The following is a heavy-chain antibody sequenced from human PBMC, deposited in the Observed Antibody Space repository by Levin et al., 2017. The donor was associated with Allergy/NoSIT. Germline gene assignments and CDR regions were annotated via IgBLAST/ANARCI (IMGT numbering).Heavy chain of an antibody. V-gene: IGHV3-33*01. D-gene: IGHD5-24*01. J-gene: IGHJ4*02. CDR3: VRDGRELRDY. CDR1: GFIFSTYG. Sequence: GGSLRLSCAASGFIFSTYGMHWVRQAPGKGLEWVAVIWYDGSKKYYADSVKGRFTISRDNSKNTLYLEMNSLRAEDTAVYYCVRDGRELRDYWGQGTLVTVSS. CDR2: IWYDGSKK.